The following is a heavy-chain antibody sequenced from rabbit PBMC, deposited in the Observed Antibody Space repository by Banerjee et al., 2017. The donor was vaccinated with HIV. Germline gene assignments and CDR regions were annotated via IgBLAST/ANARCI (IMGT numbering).Heavy chain of an antibody. CDR3: ARSPDIGRYLTYFDL. D-gene: IGHD1-1*01. CDR1: GLDFSSSYW. V-gene: IGHV1S40*01. J-gene: IGHJ4*01. CDR2: IDSGSINT. Sequence: QSLEESGGDVVKPGASLTLTCTVSGLDFSSSYWICWVRQAPGKGLEWVGCIDSGSINTYNATWAYGRFTISKTSSTTVTLQMTSLTAADTAAYFCARSPDIGRYLTYFDLWGPGTLVTVS.